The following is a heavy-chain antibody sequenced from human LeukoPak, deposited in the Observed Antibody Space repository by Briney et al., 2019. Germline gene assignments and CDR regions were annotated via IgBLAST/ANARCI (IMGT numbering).Heavy chain of an antibody. Sequence: PGGSLRLSCAASGFTFSAAWMNWVRQAPGKGLEWVGRIKSKTDGGTQDYAAPVEDRFTISRDDSKNTLYLQMNSLKTEDTAVYYCTTDAIIGAAGFDYWGQGTLVTVSS. CDR1: GFTFSAAW. CDR3: TTDAIIGAAGFDY. V-gene: IGHV3-15*01. J-gene: IGHJ4*02. CDR2: IKSKTDGGTQ. D-gene: IGHD6-13*01.